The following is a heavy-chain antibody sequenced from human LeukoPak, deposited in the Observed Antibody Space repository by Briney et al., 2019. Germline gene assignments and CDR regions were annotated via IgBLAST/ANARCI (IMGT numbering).Heavy chain of an antibody. CDR1: GDSISRSLYY. J-gene: IGHJ3*02. CDR2: IYYSGSA. CDR3: ARSYGGHSVCDAFDI. D-gene: IGHD4-23*01. Sequence: SETLSLTCTVSGDSISRSLYYWGWIRQPPGKGLEWIGTIYYSGSAYYNPSLKSRVTISVDTSKNQFSLKLTSVTAADTAVYYCARSYGGHSVCDAFDIWGQGTMVTVSS. V-gene: IGHV4-39*01.